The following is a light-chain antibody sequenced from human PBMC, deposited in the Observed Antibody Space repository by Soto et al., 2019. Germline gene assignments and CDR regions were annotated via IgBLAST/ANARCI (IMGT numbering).Light chain of an antibody. CDR1: STDVGGYNA. V-gene: IGLV2-14*01. CDR2: EVT. Sequence: QSALSQPASVSGSPGQTITISCTGTSTDVGGYNAVSWYQHHPGKAPKLIIYEVTHRPSGVSDRFSASKSGNTASLTISGLQAEDEAEYYCNSFRVSHIYVLGNGTKVT. J-gene: IGLJ1*01. CDR3: NSFRVSHIYV.